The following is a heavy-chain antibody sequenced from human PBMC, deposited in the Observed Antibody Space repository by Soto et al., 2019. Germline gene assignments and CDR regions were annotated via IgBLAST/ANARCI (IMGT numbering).Heavy chain of an antibody. V-gene: IGHV1-46*01. Sequence: QVQLVQSGAEVKKPGASVKVSCKASGYTFTSYYMHWVRQAPGQGLEWVGIINPSGGSTSYAQKFQGRVTMTRDTSTSTVYMELISLRSADTAAYYCARGDGNFDYWGQGTLVTVSS. CDR1: GYTFTSYY. CDR2: INPSGGST. J-gene: IGHJ4*02. CDR3: ARGDGNFDY.